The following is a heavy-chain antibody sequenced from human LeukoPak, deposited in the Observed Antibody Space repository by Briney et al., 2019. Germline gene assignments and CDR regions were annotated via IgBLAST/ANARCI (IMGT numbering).Heavy chain of an antibody. CDR3: AKGRVRYYDSSGYYWDAFDI. D-gene: IGHD3-22*01. Sequence: GGSLRLSCAASGFTFDDYAMHWVRQAPGKGLEWVSGISWNSGSIGYADSVKGRFTISRDNAKNSLYLQMNSLRAEDMALYYCAKGRVRYYDSSGYYWDAFDIWGQGTMVTVSS. CDR1: GFTFDDYA. J-gene: IGHJ3*02. V-gene: IGHV3-9*03. CDR2: ISWNSGSI.